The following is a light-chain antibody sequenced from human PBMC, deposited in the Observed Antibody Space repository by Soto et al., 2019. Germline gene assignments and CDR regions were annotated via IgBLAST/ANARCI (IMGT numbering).Light chain of an antibody. CDR2: QAS. CDR3: QQYDTYPAWT. V-gene: IGKV1-5*03. Sequence: DIQMTQSPSTLSASVGDRVTITCRASQSISRWLAWHQQKPGKAPKVLISQASRLESGVPSRFSGSGSGTEFTLTISSLQPDDFATYFSQQYDTYPAWTFGQGTKVEIK. J-gene: IGKJ1*01. CDR1: QSISRW.